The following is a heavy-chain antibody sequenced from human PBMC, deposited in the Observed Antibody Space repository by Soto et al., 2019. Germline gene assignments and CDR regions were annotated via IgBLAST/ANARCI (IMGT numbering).Heavy chain of an antibody. CDR3: ARMETFGSLNWFDP. V-gene: IGHV1-8*01. Sequence: RASVKVSCKASGYSFTNNDVSWVRQATGQGLEWMGWMNPGSGDTGYVQKFQGRVTMTRDISIATAYMELSSLRSDDTAIYYCARMETFGSLNWFDPWGQGTLVTVSS. CDR1: GYSFTNND. J-gene: IGHJ5*02. D-gene: IGHD3-16*01. CDR2: MNPGSGDT.